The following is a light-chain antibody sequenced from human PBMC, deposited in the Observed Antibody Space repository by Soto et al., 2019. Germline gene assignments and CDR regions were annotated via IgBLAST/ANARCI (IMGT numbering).Light chain of an antibody. Sequence: QSALTQPASVSVSPGQSIAISCTGTRSDVGAYNYVSWYQQHPGKAPKLMISEFTNRPSGVSDRFSGSKSGNTASLTISGLQSEDEADYYCSSFTSRFTFVFGTGTKLTVL. CDR3: SSFTSRFTFV. CDR1: RSDVGAYNY. J-gene: IGLJ1*01. V-gene: IGLV2-14*01. CDR2: EFT.